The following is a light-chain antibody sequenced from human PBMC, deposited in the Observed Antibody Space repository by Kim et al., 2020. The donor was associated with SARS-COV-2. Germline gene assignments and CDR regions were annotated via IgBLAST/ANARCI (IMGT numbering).Light chain of an antibody. Sequence: DIQMTQSPSTLSASGGDRVTITCRASQSISNWLAWYQQKPGKAPNLLIYKASSLESGVPSRFSGSGSGTEFSLTISSLQPNDFATYHCKQYNSYPYTLGKETKLEI. V-gene: IGKV1-5*03. CDR1: QSISNW. CDR3: KQYNSYPYT. J-gene: IGKJ2*01. CDR2: KAS.